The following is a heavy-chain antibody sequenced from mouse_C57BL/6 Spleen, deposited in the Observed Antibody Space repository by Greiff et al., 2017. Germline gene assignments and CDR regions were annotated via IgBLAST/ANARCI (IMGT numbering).Heavy chain of an antibody. V-gene: IGHV1-66*01. CDR2: IYPGSGNT. Sequence: VQVVESGPELVKPGASVKISCKASGSSFPSYYIHWVKQRPGQGLEWIGWIYPGSGNTKYNEKFKGKATLTADTSSSTAYMQLSSLTSEDSAVSYCARWDYDSDYWGQGTTLTVSS. J-gene: IGHJ2*01. D-gene: IGHD2-4*01. CDR1: GSSFPSYY. CDR3: ARWDYDSDY.